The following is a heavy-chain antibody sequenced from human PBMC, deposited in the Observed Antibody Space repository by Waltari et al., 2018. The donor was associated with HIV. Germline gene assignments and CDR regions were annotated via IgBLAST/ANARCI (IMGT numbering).Heavy chain of an antibody. CDR2: ANPQTGNT. J-gene: IGHJ3*01. V-gene: IGHV1-8*01. D-gene: IGHD5-18*01. CDR1: GYPFTTYD. Sequence: QLQLVQSGAEVKKAGASVKVSCKATGYPFTTYDINWVRQAPGQWLEWMWLANPQTGNTGLSQKFQDRLTVTRNTSISTAYMELRSLRSEDTALYYCARAPTGYGERYSFYVWGQGTVVTVSS. CDR3: ARAPTGYGERYSFYV.